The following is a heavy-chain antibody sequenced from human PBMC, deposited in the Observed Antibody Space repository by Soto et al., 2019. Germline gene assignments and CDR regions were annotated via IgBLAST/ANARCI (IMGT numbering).Heavy chain of an antibody. J-gene: IGHJ5*02. CDR2: VTVTGGST. CDR3: AGLTSPDGWSIS. Sequence: FLRLSCAASAISFNTYGVTWVREAPGKGLAWVSTVTVTGGSTYYADSVKGRFTISRDRSNYTVSLLLNSLRVEDTAIYYSAGLTSPDGWSISWGQVVLLT. CDR1: AISFNTYG. D-gene: IGHD2-15*01. V-gene: IGHV3-23*01.